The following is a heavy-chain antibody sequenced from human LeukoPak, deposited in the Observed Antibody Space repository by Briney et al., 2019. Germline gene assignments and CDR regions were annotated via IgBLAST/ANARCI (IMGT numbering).Heavy chain of an antibody. V-gene: IGHV3-30-3*01. D-gene: IGHD5-12*01. CDR2: ISYDGSNK. Sequence: GGSLRLSCAAPGFTFSNYAMHWVHQAPGKGLEWVAVISYDGSNKYYADSVQGRFPISRDNSKNTLYLQMNSLRVEDTAVYYCARDIRGGYGFDSWGQGTRVTVSP. CDR1: GFTFSNYA. J-gene: IGHJ4*02. CDR3: ARDIRGGYGFDS.